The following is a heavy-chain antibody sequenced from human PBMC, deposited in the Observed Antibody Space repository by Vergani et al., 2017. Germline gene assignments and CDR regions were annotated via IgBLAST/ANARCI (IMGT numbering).Heavy chain of an antibody. V-gene: IGHV3-30*02. J-gene: IGHJ4*02. Sequence: QVQLVETGGGVVQPGGSLRLYCATSGFSFNTYGAHWVRQAPGKGLEWVAFIGYDGRIKYNVDSVKGRFTISRDTSKKTLSLQMRSLRADDTAVYYCAKDEKENSDYGYFDYWGQGTLVTV. D-gene: IGHD4-17*01. CDR1: GFSFNTYG. CDR3: AKDEKENSDYGYFDY. CDR2: IGYDGRIK.